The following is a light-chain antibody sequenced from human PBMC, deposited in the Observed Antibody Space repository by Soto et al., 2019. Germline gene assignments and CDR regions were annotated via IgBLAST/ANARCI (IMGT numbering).Light chain of an antibody. Sequence: EIVLTQSPGTLSLSPGERATLSCRAIQSVSSSYLAWYQQKPGQAPRLLIYGASSRATGIPDRFSGSGSGTDFTLTISRLEPEDFAVYYCQQYNNWPPITFGQRTRLEIK. V-gene: IGKV3-20*01. CDR2: GAS. CDR1: QSVSSSY. CDR3: QQYNNWPPIT. J-gene: IGKJ5*01.